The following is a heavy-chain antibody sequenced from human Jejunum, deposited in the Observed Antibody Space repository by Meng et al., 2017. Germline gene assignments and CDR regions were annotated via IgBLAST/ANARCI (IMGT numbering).Heavy chain of an antibody. Sequence: GGSLRLSCAASGFTFSNYPMHWVRQAPGKGLEWVAIISYAGSDKYYADSVKGRFTISRDNSKNTLYLQMDSLRAEDTAMYYCARDLPHIDYGLDAWGQGTTVTVSS. V-gene: IGHV3-30*04. CDR3: ARDLPHIDYGLDA. CDR1: GFTFSNYP. CDR2: ISYAGSDK. J-gene: IGHJ6*02. D-gene: IGHD2-21*01.